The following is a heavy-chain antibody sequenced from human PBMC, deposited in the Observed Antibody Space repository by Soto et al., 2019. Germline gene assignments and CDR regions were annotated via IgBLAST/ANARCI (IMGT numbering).Heavy chain of an antibody. D-gene: IGHD5-18*01. CDR1: GDSIICYY. CDR2: IYSSGST. V-gene: IGHV4-59*01. CDR3: ARSLASAGHTYGNFDS. Sequence: SETLSLTCTVSGDSIICYYWSWIRQSPGKGLEWIGCIYSSGSTNYNPSLKSRVTLSVDTSKNQFSLKLPSMTAADTAMYYCARSLASAGHTYGNFDSWGQGTLVTVSS. J-gene: IGHJ4*02.